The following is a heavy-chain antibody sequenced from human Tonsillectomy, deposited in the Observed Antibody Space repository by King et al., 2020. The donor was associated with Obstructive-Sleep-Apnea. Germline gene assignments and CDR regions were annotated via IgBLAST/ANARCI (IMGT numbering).Heavy chain of an antibody. CDR2: ISWNSGSI. D-gene: IGHD2-2*01. Sequence: DVQLVESGGGLVQPGRSLRLSCAASGFTFDDYAMHWVRHAPGKGLEWVSGISWNSGSIGYADSVKGRFTISRDNAKNSLYLQMNSLRAEDTALYYCARQLATKGFDYWGQGTLVTVSS. J-gene: IGHJ4*02. CDR1: GFTFDDYA. CDR3: ARQLATKGFDY. V-gene: IGHV3-9*01.